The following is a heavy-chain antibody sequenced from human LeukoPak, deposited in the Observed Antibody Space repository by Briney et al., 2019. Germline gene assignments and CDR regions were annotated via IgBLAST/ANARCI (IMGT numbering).Heavy chain of an antibody. CDR3: AKGRGTAVTSAANY. V-gene: IGHV3-23*01. D-gene: IGHD4-17*01. CDR1: GFTFSSYA. CDR2: ISGSGDNT. Sequence: PGGSLRLSCAASGFTFSSYAMSGVRQAPGKGLEWVSSISGSGDNTYYADSVKDRFSISRDNSKTTVSLQMNSLRAEDTAVYYCAKGRGTAVTSAANYWGQGTLVTVSS. J-gene: IGHJ4*02.